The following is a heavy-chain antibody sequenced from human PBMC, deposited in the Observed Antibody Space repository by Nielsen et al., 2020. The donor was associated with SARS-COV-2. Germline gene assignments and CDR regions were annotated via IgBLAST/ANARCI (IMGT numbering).Heavy chain of an antibody. Sequence: ASVKVSCKASGYTFTSYGISWVRQAPGQGLEWMGWISAYNGNTNYAQKLQGRVTMTTDTSTSTAYMELRSLRSDDTAVYYCARGVVRGVILVPNWFDPWGQGTLVTVSS. CDR3: ARGVVRGVILVPNWFDP. D-gene: IGHD3-10*01. V-gene: IGHV1-18*04. CDR1: GYTFTSYG. CDR2: ISAYNGNT. J-gene: IGHJ5*02.